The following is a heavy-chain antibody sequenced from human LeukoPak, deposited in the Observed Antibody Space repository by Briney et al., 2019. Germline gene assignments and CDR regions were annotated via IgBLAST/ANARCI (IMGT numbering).Heavy chain of an antibody. CDR1: GFTFSSYG. CDR2: ISASGGST. Sequence: GGSLRLSCAASGFTFSSYGMSWVRQAPGTGLEWVSAISASGGSTYYADSVKGRFTISRDNSKNTLYLQTNSLRAEDTAVYYCAKPAPGSGYEVDYWGQGTLLTVSS. D-gene: IGHD5-12*01. V-gene: IGHV3-23*01. CDR3: AKPAPGSGYEVDY. J-gene: IGHJ4*02.